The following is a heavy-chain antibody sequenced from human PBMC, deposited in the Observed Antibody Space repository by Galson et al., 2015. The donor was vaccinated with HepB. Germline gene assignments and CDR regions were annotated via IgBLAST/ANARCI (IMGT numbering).Heavy chain of an antibody. CDR1: GGSISSGGYY. CDR2: IYYSGST. J-gene: IGHJ5*02. V-gene: IGHV4-31*11. CDR3: ARGTVPAAPNWFDP. D-gene: IGHD2-2*01. Sequence: TLSLTCAVSGGSISSGGYYWSWIRQHPGKGLEWIGYIYYSGSTYYTPSLKSRVTISVDTSKNQFSLKLSSVTAADTAVYYCARGTVPAAPNWFDPWGQGTLVTVSS.